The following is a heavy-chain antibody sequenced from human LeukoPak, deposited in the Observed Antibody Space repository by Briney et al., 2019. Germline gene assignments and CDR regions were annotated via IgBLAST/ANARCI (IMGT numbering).Heavy chain of an antibody. V-gene: IGHV3-30*02. Sequence: GGSLRLSCAASGFTLNNYGIHWVRQAPGKGLEWVAFIRYDGNNDYYADSVKGRFTVSRDNSKNTLYLEMDSLRAEDTAVYYCAKNYYSDTSSYFRYAFGIWGQGTVVTVSS. J-gene: IGHJ3*02. CDR1: GFTLNNYG. D-gene: IGHD3-22*01. CDR2: IRYDGNND. CDR3: AKNYYSDTSSYFRYAFGI.